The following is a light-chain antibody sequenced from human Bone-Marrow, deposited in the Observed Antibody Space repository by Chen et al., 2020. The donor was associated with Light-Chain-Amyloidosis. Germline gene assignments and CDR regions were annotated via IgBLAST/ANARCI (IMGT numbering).Light chain of an antibody. CDR3: QQYDTDSWA. CDR1: QSVDRW. J-gene: IGKJ1*01. CDR2: ESS. Sequence: DIQMTQSPSTLSASVGDRVTITCRASQSVDRWLAWFQQKPGKAPRLLIYESSNLETGVPLRFRGSGSVTEFTLTISGLQPDDFATYYCQQYDTDSWAFGQGTTVEV. V-gene: IGKV1-5*03.